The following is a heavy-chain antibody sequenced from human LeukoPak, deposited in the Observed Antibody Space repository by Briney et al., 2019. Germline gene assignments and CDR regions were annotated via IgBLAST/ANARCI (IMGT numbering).Heavy chain of an antibody. CDR2: ISSSGSTI. V-gene: IGHV3-48*03. CDR1: GFTFSSYE. J-gene: IGHJ4*02. Sequence: PGGSLRLSCAASGFTFSSYEMNWVRQAPGKGLEWVSYISSSGSTIYYADSVKGRFTISRDNAKNSLYLQMNSLRAEDTAVYYCARMTPTYYFDYWAREPWSPSPQ. CDR3: ARMTPTYYFDY.